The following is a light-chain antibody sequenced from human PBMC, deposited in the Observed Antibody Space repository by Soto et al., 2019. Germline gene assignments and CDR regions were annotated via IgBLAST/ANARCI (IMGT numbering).Light chain of an antibody. CDR1: QSVSSSY. J-gene: IGKJ4*01. CDR2: GAS. CDR3: QQSRSSPRALT. V-gene: IGKV3-20*01. Sequence: EIVLTQSPGTLSLSPGERATLSCRASQSVSSSYLAWYQQKPGQAPRLLIYGASSRATGIPDRFSGSGSGTDFTLTISRLEPEDLAVYYCQQSRSSPRALTFGGGTKVEIK.